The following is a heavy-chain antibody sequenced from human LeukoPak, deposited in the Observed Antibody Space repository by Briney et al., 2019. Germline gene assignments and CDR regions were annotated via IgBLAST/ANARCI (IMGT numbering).Heavy chain of an antibody. D-gene: IGHD5-24*01. Sequence: ASVKVSCTASGYTFTSYAMHWVRQAPGQRLEWMGWINAGNGNTKYSQEFQGRVTITRDTSASTAYMELSRLRSDDTAVYYCARQDGYNWYLIDYWGQGTLVTVSS. V-gene: IGHV1-3*01. J-gene: IGHJ4*02. CDR3: ARQDGYNWYLIDY. CDR2: INAGNGNT. CDR1: GYTFTSYA.